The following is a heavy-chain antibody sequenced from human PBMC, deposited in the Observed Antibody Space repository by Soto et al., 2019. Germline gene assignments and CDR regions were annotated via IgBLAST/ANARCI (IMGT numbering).Heavy chain of an antibody. CDR2: ISATGSNT. CDR3: AKDRTDYSSGWPFEY. D-gene: IGHD6-19*01. Sequence: EVQLLESGGGLVQPGASLRLSCAASGFTFSNYAMNWVRQAPGKGLEWVSTISATGSNTYYADSVKGRFTLSRDNSRNILYVSMTTLRAEDTALYYCAKDRTDYSSGWPFEYWGQGILVTVSS. V-gene: IGHV3-23*01. CDR1: GFTFSNYA. J-gene: IGHJ4*02.